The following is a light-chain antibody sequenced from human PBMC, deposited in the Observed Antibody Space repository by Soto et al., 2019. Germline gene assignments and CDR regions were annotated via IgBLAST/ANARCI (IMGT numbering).Light chain of an antibody. CDR2: GAS. J-gene: IGKJ3*01. Sequence: EIVLTQSPGTLSLSPGERATLSCRASQSVSSTYLAWYQQKPGQAPRLLIYGASIRATGIPDRFSCSGSGTDFTLTVSRMEPEGFAVYYCQQYGGHLFTVGRGTNMDIK. V-gene: IGKV3-20*01. CDR3: QQYGGHLFT. CDR1: QSVSSTY.